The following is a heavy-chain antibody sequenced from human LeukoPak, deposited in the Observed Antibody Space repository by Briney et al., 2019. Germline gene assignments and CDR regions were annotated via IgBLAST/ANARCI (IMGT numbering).Heavy chain of an antibody. Sequence: PGGSLRLSCAASGFTFSSYWMSWVRQAPGKGLEWVAFIRYDGSNKYYADSVKGRFTISRDNSKNTLYLQMNSLRAEDTAVYYCAREQQLVRVSNWFDPWGQGTLVTVSS. V-gene: IGHV3-30*02. CDR3: AREQQLVRVSNWFDP. J-gene: IGHJ5*02. D-gene: IGHD6-13*01. CDR1: GFTFSSYW. CDR2: IRYDGSNK.